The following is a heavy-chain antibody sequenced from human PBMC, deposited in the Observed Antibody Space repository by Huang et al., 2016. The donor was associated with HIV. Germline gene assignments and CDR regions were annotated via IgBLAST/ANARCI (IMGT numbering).Heavy chain of an antibody. Sequence: QVQLVQSGAEVKTPGSSVKVSCKSYGGTFSKYAISWVRQAPGQGLEWMGGIIPMFGTPNYARKFQGRVTITADDSTSTTYVEVSSLRSEDTALYYCARGQLGSYGDYDVLYWGQGTLVTVSS. CDR1: GGTFSKYA. J-gene: IGHJ4*02. CDR3: ARGQLGSYGDYDVLY. CDR2: IIPMFGTP. D-gene: IGHD4-17*01. V-gene: IGHV1-69*13.